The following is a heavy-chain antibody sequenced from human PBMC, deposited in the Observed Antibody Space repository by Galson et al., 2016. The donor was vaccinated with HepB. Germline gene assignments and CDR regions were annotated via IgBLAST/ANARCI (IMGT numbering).Heavy chain of an antibody. J-gene: IGHJ4*02. CDR2: INQRGDT. CDR3: ARGGGAYANSWRGD. D-gene: IGHD6-13*01. V-gene: IGHV4-34*01. CDR1: GASLSGYY. Sequence: SETLSLTCGVYGASLSGYYWSWIRQAPGRGLEWIGEINQRGDTNYNPSLKSRVTISIDTSKNQFSLQLTSVTAADTAVYYCARGGGAYANSWRGDWRQGTLVTVSS.